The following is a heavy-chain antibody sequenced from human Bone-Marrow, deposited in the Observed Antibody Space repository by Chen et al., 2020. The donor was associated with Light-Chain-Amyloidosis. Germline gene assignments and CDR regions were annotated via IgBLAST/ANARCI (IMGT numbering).Heavy chain of an antibody. CDR3: ARRRDGYNFDY. V-gene: IGHV5-51*01. CDR2: IYPDDSDA. D-gene: IGHD5-12*01. CDR1: GYTFPNYW. Sequence: EVEKPGESLKISCKGSGYTFPNYWIGWVRQMPGKGLERMGVIYPDDSDARYSPSFEGQVTISADKSITTAYLQWRSLKASDTAMYYCARRRDGYNFDYWGQGTLVTVSS. J-gene: IGHJ4*02.